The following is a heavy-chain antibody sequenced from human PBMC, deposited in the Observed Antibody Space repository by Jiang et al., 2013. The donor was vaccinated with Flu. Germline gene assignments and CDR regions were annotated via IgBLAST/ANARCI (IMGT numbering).Heavy chain of an antibody. CDR2: MNPNSGNT. Sequence: GYTFTSYDINWVRQATGQGLEWMGWMNPNSGNTGYAQKFQGRVTMTRNTSISTAYMELSSLRSEDTAVYYCARFLAAGTHFDYWGQGTLVTVSS. V-gene: IGHV1-8*01. CDR1: GYTFTSYD. D-gene: IGHD6-13*01. CDR3: ARFLAAGTHFDY. J-gene: IGHJ4*02.